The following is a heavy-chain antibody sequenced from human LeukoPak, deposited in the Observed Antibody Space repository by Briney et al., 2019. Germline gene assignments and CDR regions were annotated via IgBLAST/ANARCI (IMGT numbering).Heavy chain of an antibody. CDR2: IIPSDGDA. Sequence: ASVKVSCMTSGYTFTDYYMRWVRQAPGQGLEWMGWIIPSDGDAKSARKFQGRVTMTRDTSISTAYLDLSRLTSDDTAIYYCARDCSGADCYSGNAFDIWGQATMVTVSS. J-gene: IGHJ3*02. D-gene: IGHD2-15*01. CDR1: GYTFTDYY. CDR3: ARDCSGADCYSGNAFDI. V-gene: IGHV1-2*02.